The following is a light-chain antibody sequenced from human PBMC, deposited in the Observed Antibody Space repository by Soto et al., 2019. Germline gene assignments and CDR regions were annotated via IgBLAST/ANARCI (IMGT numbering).Light chain of an antibody. J-gene: IGKJ1*01. CDR1: QSVSTRS. CDR2: GAS. CDR3: QQYDSSPRT. V-gene: IGKV3-20*01. Sequence: EIVLPQSPSTLSLSPGERATLSCRASQSVSTRSLAWYQQKPGQAPRLLISGASSRAADIPDRFSGSGSGTDFTLTINRLEPEDFAVYYCQQYDSSPRTFGQGTKVDIK.